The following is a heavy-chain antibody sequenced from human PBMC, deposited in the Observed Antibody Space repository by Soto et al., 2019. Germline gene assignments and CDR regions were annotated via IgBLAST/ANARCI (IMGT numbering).Heavy chain of an antibody. Sequence: PGGSQRLSCAASGFTFSSYAMSWVRQAPGKGLEWVSAISGSGGSTYYADSVKGRFTISRDNSKNTLYLQMNSLRAEDTAVYYCAKQSSSTSRYYYYGMDVWAKGPRSPSP. D-gene: IGHD2-2*01. V-gene: IGHV3-23*01. CDR2: ISGSGGST. CDR1: GFTFSSYA. CDR3: AKQSSSTSRYYYYGMDV. J-gene: IGHJ6*02.